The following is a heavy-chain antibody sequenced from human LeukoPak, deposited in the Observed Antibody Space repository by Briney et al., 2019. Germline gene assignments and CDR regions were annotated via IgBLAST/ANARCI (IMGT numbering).Heavy chain of an antibody. CDR3: AREGYSGYDMGF. D-gene: IGHD5-12*01. CDR2: ITPNSGVT. CDR1: GYTFTGYY. Sequence: ASVKVSCKASGYTFTGYYIHWVRQAPGQGLEWMGWITPNSGVTNYAQKFQGRVTMTRDTSISTAYMELSRLRSDDTAVYYCAREGYSGYDMGFWGQGTLVTVSS. J-gene: IGHJ4*02. V-gene: IGHV1-2*02.